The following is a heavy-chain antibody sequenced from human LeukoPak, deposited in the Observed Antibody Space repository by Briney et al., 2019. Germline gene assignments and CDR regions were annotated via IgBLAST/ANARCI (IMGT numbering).Heavy chain of an antibody. Sequence: GGSLRLPCAASGFTFSDYCMSWIRQAPGKGLEWVSYISSSGSTIYYADSVKGRFTISRDNAKNSLYLQMNSLRAEDTAVYYCARGSGWKKYYFDYWGQGTLVTVSS. V-gene: IGHV3-11*04. CDR2: ISSSGSTI. D-gene: IGHD6-19*01. CDR1: GFTFSDYC. CDR3: ARGSGWKKYYFDY. J-gene: IGHJ4*02.